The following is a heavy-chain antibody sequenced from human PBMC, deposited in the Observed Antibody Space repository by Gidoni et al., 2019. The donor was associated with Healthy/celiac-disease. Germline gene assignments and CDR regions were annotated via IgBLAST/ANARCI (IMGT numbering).Heavy chain of an antibody. Sequence: EVQLVQSGAEVKKPGESLKISCKGSGYSFTSYWIGWVRQMPGKGLEWMGIIYPGDSDTRYSPSFQGQVNISADKAISTAYLQWSSLKASDTAMYYCARLEAARPYYYGMDVWGQGTTVTVSS. J-gene: IGHJ6*02. CDR1: GYSFTSYW. CDR3: ARLEAARPYYYGMDV. V-gene: IGHV5-51*01. D-gene: IGHD6-6*01. CDR2: IYPGDSDT.